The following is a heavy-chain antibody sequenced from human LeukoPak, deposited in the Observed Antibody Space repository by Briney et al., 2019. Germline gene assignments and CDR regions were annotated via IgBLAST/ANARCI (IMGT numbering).Heavy chain of an antibody. D-gene: IGHD2-21*01. CDR1: GFTVSSNS. CDR2: IYSDNT. J-gene: IGHJ6*03. Sequence: GGSLRLSCTVSGFTVSSNSMSWVRQAPGKGLEWVSFIYSDNTHYSDSVRGRFTISRDNSKNTLYLQMNSLRAEDTAVYYCAKDTWQFAPDYYYYMDVWGKGTTVTVSS. CDR3: AKDTWQFAPDYYYYMDV. V-gene: IGHV3-53*01.